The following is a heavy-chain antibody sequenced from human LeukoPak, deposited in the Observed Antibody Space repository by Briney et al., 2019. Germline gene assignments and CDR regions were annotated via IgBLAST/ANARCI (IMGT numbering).Heavy chain of an antibody. V-gene: IGHV1-2*02. CDR2: INPNRGGT. CDR3: ARGNVGATQSFDY. J-gene: IGHJ4*02. CDR1: GYTFTSYA. Sequence: ASVKVSCKASGYTFTSYAMNWVRQAPGQGLEWMGWINPNRGGTNYAQKFQGRVTVTRDTSISTAYMELSRLRSDDTAVYYCARGNVGATQSFDYWGQGTLVTVSS. D-gene: IGHD1-26*01.